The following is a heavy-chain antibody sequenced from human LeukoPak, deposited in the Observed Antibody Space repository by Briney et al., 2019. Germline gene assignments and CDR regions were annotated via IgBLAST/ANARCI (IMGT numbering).Heavy chain of an antibody. D-gene: IGHD7-27*01. CDR3: ATYTNWVAGDV. Sequence: GGSLRLSCVASGFSLSDSWMSWVRQAPGRGLEWVDDIKKDGSVQDYVDSVKGRFTISRDNAKNSLYLQMDSQRAEHTAVYYCATYTNWVAGDVWGQGTTVSV. CDR2: IKKDGSVQ. J-gene: IGHJ6*02. V-gene: IGHV3-7*01. CDR1: GFSLSDSW.